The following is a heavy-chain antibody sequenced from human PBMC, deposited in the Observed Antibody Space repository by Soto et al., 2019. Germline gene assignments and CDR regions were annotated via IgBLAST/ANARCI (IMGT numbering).Heavy chain of an antibody. J-gene: IGHJ6*02. Sequence: GGSLRLSCAASGFSFSDSYMSWIRQAPGKGLEWVAVIWYDGSNKYYADSVKGRFTISRDNSKNTLYLQMNSLRAEDTAVYYCAREDGYNSYYGMDVWGQGTTVTVSS. D-gene: IGHD5-12*01. CDR2: IWYDGSNK. V-gene: IGHV3-33*08. CDR3: AREDGYNSYYGMDV. CDR1: GFSFSDSY.